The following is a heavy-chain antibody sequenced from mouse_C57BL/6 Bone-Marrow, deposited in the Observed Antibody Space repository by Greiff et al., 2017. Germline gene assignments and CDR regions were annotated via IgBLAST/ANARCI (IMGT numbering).Heavy chain of an antibody. CDR2: ISYDGSN. CDR1: GYSITSGYY. J-gene: IGHJ4*01. CDR3: ARYAMDY. Sequence: ESGPGLVKPPQSLSLTCSVTGYSITSGYYWNWIRQFPGNKLEWMGYISYDGSNNYNPSLKNRISITRDTSKNQFFLKLNSVTTEDTATYYCARYAMDYWGQGTSVSVSS. V-gene: IGHV3-6*01.